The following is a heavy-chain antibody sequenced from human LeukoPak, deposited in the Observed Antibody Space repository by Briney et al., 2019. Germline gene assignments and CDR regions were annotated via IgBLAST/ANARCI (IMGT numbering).Heavy chain of an antibody. D-gene: IGHD6-13*01. CDR3: ARTAAGTLGY. CDR1: GYTFTSYD. V-gene: IGHV1-8*02. Sequence: ASVKVSCKASGYTFTSYDINWVRQATGQGLEWMGWMNPNSGNTGYAQKFQGRVTMTRDMSTSTVYMELSSLRSEDTAVYYCARTAAGTLGYWGQGTLVTVSS. J-gene: IGHJ4*02. CDR2: MNPNSGNT.